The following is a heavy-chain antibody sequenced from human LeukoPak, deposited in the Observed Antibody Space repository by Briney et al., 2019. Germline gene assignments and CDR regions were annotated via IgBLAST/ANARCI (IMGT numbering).Heavy chain of an antibody. CDR1: GYTFTSYG. V-gene: IGHV1-18*01. CDR2: ISAYNGNT. Sequence: GASVKVSCKASGYTFTSYGISWVRQDPGQGLEWMGWISAYNGNTNYAQKLQGRVTMTTDTSTSTAYMELRSLRSDDTAVYYCARFLQKAGYYYDSSGFLDYWGQGTLVTVSS. D-gene: IGHD3-22*01. CDR3: ARFLQKAGYYYDSSGFLDY. J-gene: IGHJ4*02.